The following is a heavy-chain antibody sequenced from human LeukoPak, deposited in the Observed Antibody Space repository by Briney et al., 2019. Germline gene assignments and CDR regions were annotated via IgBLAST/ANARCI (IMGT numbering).Heavy chain of an antibody. CDR2: ISYDGSNK. Sequence: GRSLRLSCSASGFTFSSYAMHWVRQAPGKGLEWVAVISYDGSNKYYADSVKGRFTISRDNSKNTLYLQMNSLRAEDTAVYYCAREANHYGSGSSNDAFDIWGQGTMVTVSS. CDR3: AREANHYGSGSSNDAFDI. CDR1: GFTFSSYA. J-gene: IGHJ3*02. D-gene: IGHD3-10*01. V-gene: IGHV3-30*01.